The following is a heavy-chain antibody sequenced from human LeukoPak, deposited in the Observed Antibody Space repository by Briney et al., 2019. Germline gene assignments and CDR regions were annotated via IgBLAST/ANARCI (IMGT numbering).Heavy chain of an antibody. Sequence: GASVKVSCKASGYTFTGYYMHWVRQAPGQGLEWMGWIDPNSGGPNYAQKFQGWVTMTRDTSISAAYMELSRLRSDDTAVYYCARDRQSAGRDAFDIWGQGTMVAVSS. D-gene: IGHD6-19*01. V-gene: IGHV1-2*04. CDR1: GYTFTGYY. CDR2: IDPNSGGP. J-gene: IGHJ3*02. CDR3: ARDRQSAGRDAFDI.